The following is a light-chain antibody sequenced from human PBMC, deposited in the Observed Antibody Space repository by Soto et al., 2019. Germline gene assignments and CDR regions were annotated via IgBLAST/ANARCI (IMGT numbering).Light chain of an antibody. CDR2: GAS. CDR3: QQYGSSPPNT. Sequence: EIVLTLSPGTLSLSPGERATLSCRASQSVSSSYLAWYQQKPGQAPRLLIYGASSRATGIPDRFSGSGSGTDFTLTISRLEPEDFAVYYCQQYGSSPPNTFGQGTKVEIK. V-gene: IGKV3-20*01. J-gene: IGKJ1*01. CDR1: QSVSSSY.